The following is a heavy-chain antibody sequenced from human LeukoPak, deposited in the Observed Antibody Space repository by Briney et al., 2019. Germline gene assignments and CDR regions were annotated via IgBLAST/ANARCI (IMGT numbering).Heavy chain of an antibody. Sequence: SVKVSCEASGGTFSSYAISWVRQAPGQGLEWMGRIIPILGIANYAQKFQGRVTITADKSTSTAYMELSSLRSEDTAVYYCARVECSSTSCYGNFDYWGQGTLVTVSS. CDR1: GGTFSSYA. J-gene: IGHJ4*02. D-gene: IGHD2-2*01. V-gene: IGHV1-69*04. CDR2: IIPILGIA. CDR3: ARVECSSTSCYGNFDY.